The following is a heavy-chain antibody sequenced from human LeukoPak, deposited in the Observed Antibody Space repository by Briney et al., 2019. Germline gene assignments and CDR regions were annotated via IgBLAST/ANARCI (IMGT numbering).Heavy chain of an antibody. Sequence: GGSLRLSCAASGFTFSSYEMNWVRQAPGKGLEWVSYISSSGSTIYYADSVKGRFTISRDNAKNSLYLQMNSLRAEDTALYYCAKDMRAAAVSAFDYWGQGTLVTVSS. CDR3: AKDMRAAAVSAFDY. D-gene: IGHD6-13*01. V-gene: IGHV3-48*03. J-gene: IGHJ4*02. CDR2: ISSSGSTI. CDR1: GFTFSSYE.